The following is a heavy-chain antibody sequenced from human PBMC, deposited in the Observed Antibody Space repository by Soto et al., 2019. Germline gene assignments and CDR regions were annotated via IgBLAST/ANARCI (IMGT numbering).Heavy chain of an antibody. D-gene: IGHD5-12*01. V-gene: IGHV3-33*01. J-gene: IGHJ4*02. CDR2: IWYDGSNK. CDR1: GFTFSSYG. CDR3: ARDKRWLKIGTIDY. Sequence: QVQLVESGGGVVQPGRSLRLSCAASGFTFSSYGMHWVRQAPGKGLEWVAVIWYDGSNKYYADSVKGRFTISRDNSKNTLYLQMNSLRAEDTAVYYCARDKRWLKIGTIDYWGQGTLVTVSS.